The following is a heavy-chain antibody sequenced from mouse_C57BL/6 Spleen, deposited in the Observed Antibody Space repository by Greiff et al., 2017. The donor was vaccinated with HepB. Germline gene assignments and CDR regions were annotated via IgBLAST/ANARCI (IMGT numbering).Heavy chain of an antibody. CDR1: GFTFSDYY. CDR2: INYDGSST. CDR3: ARVGGSSYLDY. J-gene: IGHJ2*01. Sequence: VQVVESEGGLVQPGSSMKLSCTASGFTFSDYYMAWVRQVPEKGLEWVANINYDGSSTYYLDSLKSRFIISRDNAKNILYLQMSSLKSEDTATYYCARVGGSSYLDYWGQGTTLTVSS. V-gene: IGHV5-16*01. D-gene: IGHD1-1*01.